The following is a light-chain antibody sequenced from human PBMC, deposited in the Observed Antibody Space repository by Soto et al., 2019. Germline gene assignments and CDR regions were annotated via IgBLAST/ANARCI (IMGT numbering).Light chain of an antibody. CDR1: QGISSD. CDR3: QHLHNYPPT. V-gene: IGKV1-9*01. Sequence: DIQVTQSPSFMSASVGDRVTITCRASQGISSDLAWYQQKPGKAPNLLIYDASTLQSGVPSRFSGSGSGTEFTVTISSLQAEDFATYYCQHLHNYPPTFGGGTKVDIK. J-gene: IGKJ4*01. CDR2: DAS.